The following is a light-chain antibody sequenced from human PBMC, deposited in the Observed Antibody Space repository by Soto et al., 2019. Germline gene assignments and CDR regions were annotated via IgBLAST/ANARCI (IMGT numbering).Light chain of an antibody. CDR3: ASYAGSDTVL. V-gene: IGLV2-8*01. CDR2: EVN. CDR1: SSDVGAYNY. Sequence: QSALTQPPSASGSPGQSVTISCTGTSSDVGAYNYVSWYQQHPGKAPRLMIYEVNKRPSGVPDRFSGSKSGNTASPTVSGLQADDEADYYCASYAGSDTVLFGGGTNSPS. J-gene: IGLJ2*01.